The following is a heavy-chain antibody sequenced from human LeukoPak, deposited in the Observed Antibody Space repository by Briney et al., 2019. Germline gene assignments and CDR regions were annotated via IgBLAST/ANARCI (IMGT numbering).Heavy chain of an antibody. V-gene: IGHV4-59*01. J-gene: IGHJ6*03. CDR2: IYYSGST. D-gene: IGHD3-22*01. Sequence: TETLSLTRTVSGGSISSYYWSWIRQPPGKGLEWIGYIYYSGSTNYNPSLKSRVTISVDTSKNQFSLKLSSVTAADTAVYYCARKARHYYDSSGYYPRGYYYYYMDVWGKGTTVTVSS. CDR3: ARKARHYYDSSGYYPRGYYYYYMDV. CDR1: GGSISSYY.